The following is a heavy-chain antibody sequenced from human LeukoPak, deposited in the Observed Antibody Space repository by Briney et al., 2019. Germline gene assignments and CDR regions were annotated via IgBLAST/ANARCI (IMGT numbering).Heavy chain of an antibody. CDR1: GFTFRDYA. J-gene: IGHJ4*02. Sequence: PGGSLRLSCAASGFTFRDYAMFWVRQAPGKGLEWVSVVSASGRVTDYADSVKGRFTISRDNAKNTLYLQMNSLRTEDTAVYYCAKSSVPAALIDSWGQGTLVTVSS. CDR3: AKSSVPAALIDS. V-gene: IGHV3-23*01. CDR2: VSASGRVT. D-gene: IGHD2-2*01.